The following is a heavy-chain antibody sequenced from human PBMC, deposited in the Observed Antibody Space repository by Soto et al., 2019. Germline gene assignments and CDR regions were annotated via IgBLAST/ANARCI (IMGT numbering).Heavy chain of an antibody. D-gene: IGHD2-2*01. CDR3: ARLSRDASTLHYFDY. J-gene: IGHJ4*02. CDR2: IDPSDSYT. CDR1: GYSCSNYW. Sequence: ESLKISCKGSGYSCSNYWISWVRQIPGKGLEWMGRIDPSDSYTNYSPSFQGHVTISADKSITTAYLQWSSLRASDTAMYYCARLSRDASTLHYFDYWGQSTLVTVS. V-gene: IGHV5-10-1*01.